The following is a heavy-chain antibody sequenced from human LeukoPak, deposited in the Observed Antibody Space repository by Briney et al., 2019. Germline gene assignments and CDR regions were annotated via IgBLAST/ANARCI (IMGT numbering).Heavy chain of an antibody. V-gene: IGHV4-4*07. CDR2: LYTSGST. CDR1: GGSISSYY. Sequence: SETLSLTCTVSGGSISSYYWSWIRQPAGKGLEWIGRLYTSGSTNYNPSLKSRVTISVDTSKNQFSLKLSSVTAADTAVYYCARAVSSSWYNWFDPWGQGTLVTVSS. CDR3: ARAVSSSWYNWFDP. D-gene: IGHD6-13*01. J-gene: IGHJ5*02.